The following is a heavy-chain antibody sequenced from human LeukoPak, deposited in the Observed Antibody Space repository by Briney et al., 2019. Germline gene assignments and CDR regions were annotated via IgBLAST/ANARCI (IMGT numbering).Heavy chain of an antibody. CDR3: ARGSVVGDAFDI. CDR1: GGSISSYY. Sequence: SETLSHTCTVSGGSISSYYWSWIRQPPGKGLEWIGCIYYSGSTNYNPSLKSRVTISVDTSKNQFSLKLSSVTAADTAVYYCARGSVVGDAFDIWGQGTMVTVSS. D-gene: IGHD2-15*01. CDR2: IYYSGST. J-gene: IGHJ3*02. V-gene: IGHV4-59*01.